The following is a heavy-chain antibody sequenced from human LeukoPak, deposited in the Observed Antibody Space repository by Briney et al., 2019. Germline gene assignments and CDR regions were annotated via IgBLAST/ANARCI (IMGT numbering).Heavy chain of an antibody. CDR3: ARDLSSSWYRFDY. CDR2: ISSSSSTI. CDR1: GFTFSSYS. Sequence: PGGSLRLSCAASGFTFSSYSMNWVRQAPGKGLEWVSYISSSSSTIYYADSVKGRFTISRDNAKNSLYLQMNSLRAEDTAVYYCARDLSSSWYRFDYWGQGTLVTVSS. D-gene: IGHD6-13*01. J-gene: IGHJ4*02. V-gene: IGHV3-48*01.